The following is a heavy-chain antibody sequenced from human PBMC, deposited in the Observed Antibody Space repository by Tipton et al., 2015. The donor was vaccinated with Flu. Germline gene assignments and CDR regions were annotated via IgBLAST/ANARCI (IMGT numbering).Heavy chain of an antibody. Sequence: TLSLTCTVSGGSISSISHYWGWIRQSPGKGLEWIVSIYYSGNTYYNPSLKSRVTISVDTSKNQFSLKLSSVTAADTAVYYCARGGVLWWWTHWGQGTTVIVSS. J-gene: IGHJ6*02. CDR2: IYYSGNT. D-gene: IGHD2-21*01. V-gene: IGHV4-39*07. CDR1: GGSISSISHY. CDR3: ARGGVLWWWTH.